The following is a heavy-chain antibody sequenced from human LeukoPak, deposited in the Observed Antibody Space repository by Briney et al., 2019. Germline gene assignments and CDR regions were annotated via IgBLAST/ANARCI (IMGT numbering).Heavy chain of an antibody. CDR1: GYTFTSYG. V-gene: IGHV1-18*01. CDR2: ISAYNGNT. Sequence: EASVKVSCKASGYTFTSYGISWVRQAPGQGLEWMGWISAYNGNTNYAQKLQGRVTMTTDTSTSTAYMELRSLRSDDTAVYYCVRGSLGTHYYDSSGYGDWGQGTLVTVSS. J-gene: IGHJ4*02. CDR3: VRGSLGTHYYDSSGYGD. D-gene: IGHD3-22*01.